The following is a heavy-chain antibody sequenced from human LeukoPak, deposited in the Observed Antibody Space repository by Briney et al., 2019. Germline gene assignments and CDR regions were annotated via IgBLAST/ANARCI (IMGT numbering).Heavy chain of an antibody. J-gene: IGHJ4*02. D-gene: IGHD3-22*01. V-gene: IGHV3-7*01. CDR2: INQDGREK. Sequence: GGSLRLSCAASGFTFSSTWMSWVRQAPGKGLEWVANINQDGREKYYVDSVKGRFTISRDNSKNTLYLQMNSLRAEDTAVYYCAKGYYYDTGPFDYWGQGTLVTVSS. CDR1: GFTFSSTW. CDR3: AKGYYYDTGPFDY.